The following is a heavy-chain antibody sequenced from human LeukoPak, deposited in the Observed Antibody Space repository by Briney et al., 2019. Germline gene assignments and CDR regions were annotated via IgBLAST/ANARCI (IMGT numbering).Heavy chain of an antibody. Sequence: KPSETLSLTCTVYGGSFSDYYLSWVRQPPGKGLEWIGEINHSKTTNYNPSLKSRVTISVDTSKNEFSLKLSSVTAADTAVYYCARVYYSSSYDYWYFDLWGRGTLVTVSS. J-gene: IGHJ2*01. D-gene: IGHD6-13*01. CDR2: INHSKTT. CDR3: ARVYYSSSYDYWYFDL. V-gene: IGHV4-34*01. CDR1: GGSFSDYY.